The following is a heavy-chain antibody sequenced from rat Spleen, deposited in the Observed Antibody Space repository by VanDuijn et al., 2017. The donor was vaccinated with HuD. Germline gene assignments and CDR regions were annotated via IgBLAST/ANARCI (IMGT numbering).Heavy chain of an antibody. J-gene: IGHJ4*01. Sequence: EVQLVESGGGLVQPGRSLKLSCAASGFTFSNSGMAWVRQAPKNGLEWVASISYEGSSTYYRDSVKGRFTISRDNAKNTQYLQMDSLRSEDTATYYCTRGYVMDAWGQGASVTVSS. CDR1: GFTFSNSG. CDR3: TRGYVMDA. CDR2: ISYEGSST. V-gene: IGHV5-29*01.